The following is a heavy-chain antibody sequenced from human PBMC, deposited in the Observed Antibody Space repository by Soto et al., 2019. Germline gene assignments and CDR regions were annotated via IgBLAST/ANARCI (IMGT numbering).Heavy chain of an antibody. D-gene: IGHD3-22*01. V-gene: IGHV3-30*18. CDR1: GFTFTSYA. CDR3: AKDLYYYHSSLDDY. Sequence: SLRLSCAASGFTFTSYAMHWVRQAPGKGLEWVAVISYDGSNKFYAGSVKGRFTISRDNARNTLHLQMNTLRAEDTAMYYCAKDLYYYHSSLDDYWGQGTLVTVSS. J-gene: IGHJ4*02. CDR2: ISYDGSNK.